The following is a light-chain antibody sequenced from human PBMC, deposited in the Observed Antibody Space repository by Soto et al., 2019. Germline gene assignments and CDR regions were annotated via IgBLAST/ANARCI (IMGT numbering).Light chain of an antibody. CDR2: GAS. CDR1: RNVGTK. Sequence: EIVMTQSPATLSVSPGERATLSCRASRNVGTKFAWYMQKPGQSPTLLISGASTRAADFPARFSGSGSGTEFILTLSSLQSEDFAFYYCQQYDDWPWTFGQGTKVDI. CDR3: QQYDDWPWT. J-gene: IGKJ1*01. V-gene: IGKV3-15*01.